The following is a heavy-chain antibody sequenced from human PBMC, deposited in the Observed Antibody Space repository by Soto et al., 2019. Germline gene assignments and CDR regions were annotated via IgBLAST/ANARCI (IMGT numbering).Heavy chain of an antibody. D-gene: IGHD6-13*01. CDR3: AKDLTLYRSSWYNWFDP. V-gene: IGHV3-23*01. J-gene: IGHJ5*02. Sequence: GGSLRLSCAASGFTFSSYAMSWVRQAPGKGLEWVPAISGSGGSTYYADSVKGRFTISRDNSKNTLYLQMNSLRAEDTAVYYCAKDLTLYRSSWYNWFDPWGQGTLVTVSS. CDR2: ISGSGGST. CDR1: GFTFSSYA.